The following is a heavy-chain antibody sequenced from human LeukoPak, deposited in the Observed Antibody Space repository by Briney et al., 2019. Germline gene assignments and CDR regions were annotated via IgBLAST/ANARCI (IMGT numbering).Heavy chain of an antibody. J-gene: IGHJ3*02. Sequence: PGGSLRLSCAASGFTSDDYGMSWVRQAPGKGLEWVSGINWNGGSTGYADSVKGRFTISRDNAKNSLYLQMNSLRAEDTALYYCARRDYDENAFDIWGQGTMVTISS. CDR3: ARRDYDENAFDI. V-gene: IGHV3-20*04. D-gene: IGHD4-17*01. CDR2: INWNGGST. CDR1: GFTSDDYG.